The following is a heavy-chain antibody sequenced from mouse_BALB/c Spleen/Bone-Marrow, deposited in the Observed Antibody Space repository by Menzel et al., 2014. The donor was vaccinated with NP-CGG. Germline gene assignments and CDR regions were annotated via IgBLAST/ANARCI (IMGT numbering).Heavy chain of an antibody. CDR1: GFNIKDTY. CDR3: ARWGKLGRGYFDV. J-gene: IGHJ1*01. CDR2: MDPANGNT. V-gene: IGHV14-3*02. Sequence: EVQLQESGAKLVKPGASVKLSCTASGFNIKDTYMHWVKQRPEQGLEWIGRMDPANGNTKYDPKFQGKATITADTSSNTAYLRLSSLTYEDTAVHYCARWGKLGRGYFDVWGAGTTVTVSS. D-gene: IGHD4-1*01.